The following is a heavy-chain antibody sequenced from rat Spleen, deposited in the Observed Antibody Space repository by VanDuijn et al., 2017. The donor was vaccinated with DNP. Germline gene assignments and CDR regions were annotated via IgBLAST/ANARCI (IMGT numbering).Heavy chain of an antibody. V-gene: IGHV4-2*01. CDR3: AKGPNYGGYSDYFDY. CDR2: INKESGTI. CDR1: GFNFNDYW. J-gene: IGHJ2*01. D-gene: IGHD1-11*01. Sequence: EVKFVESGGGLVQPGRSLKLSCAASGFNFNDYWMGWVRQAPGKGLEWIGEINKESGTIIYSPSLKDKFAISRDNAQNTLYLQMNKLGSEDTAIYHCAKGPNYGGYSDYFDYWGQGVMVTVSS.